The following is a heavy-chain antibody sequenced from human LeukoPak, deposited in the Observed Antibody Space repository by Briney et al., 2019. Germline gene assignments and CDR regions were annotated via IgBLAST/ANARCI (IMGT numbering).Heavy chain of an antibody. CDR1: GYTFTSYA. CDR2: ISGSGGST. V-gene: IGHV3-23*01. J-gene: IGHJ4*02. D-gene: IGHD6-13*01. Sequence: SCKASGYTFTSYAMSWVRQAPGKGLEWVSAISGSGGSTYYADSVKGRFTISRDNSKNTLYLQMNSLRAEDTAVYYCANSPRVRQQLVRDYWGQGTLVTVSS. CDR3: ANSPRVRQQLVRDY.